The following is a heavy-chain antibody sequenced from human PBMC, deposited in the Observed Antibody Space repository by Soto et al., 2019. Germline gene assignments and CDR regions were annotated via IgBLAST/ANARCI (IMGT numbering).Heavy chain of an antibody. Sequence: SETLSLTCAVYGGSFSGYYWSWIRQPPGKGLEWIGEINHSGSTNYNPSLKSRVTISVDTSKNQFSLKLSSVTAADTAVYYCARGLVRGVSNWFDPWAQGTLVPVS. CDR1: GGSFSGYY. V-gene: IGHV4-34*01. D-gene: IGHD3-10*01. J-gene: IGHJ5*02. CDR3: ARGLVRGVSNWFDP. CDR2: INHSGST.